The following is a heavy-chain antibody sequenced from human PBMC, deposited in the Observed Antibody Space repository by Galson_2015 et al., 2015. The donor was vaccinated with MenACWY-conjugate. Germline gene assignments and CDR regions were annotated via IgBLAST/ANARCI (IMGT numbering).Heavy chain of an antibody. D-gene: IGHD3-22*01. CDR2: ISSSGNTI. V-gene: IGHV3-48*03. CDR1: GFTFSSYE. Sequence: SLRLSCAASGFTFSSYEMNWVRQAPGKGLEWVSYISSSGNTIYCADSVKGRFTISRDNAKNSLYLQMNSLRAEDTAVYYCARGVYDSSGYYFPWGQGTLVTVSS. CDR3: ARGVYDSSGYYFP. J-gene: IGHJ1*01.